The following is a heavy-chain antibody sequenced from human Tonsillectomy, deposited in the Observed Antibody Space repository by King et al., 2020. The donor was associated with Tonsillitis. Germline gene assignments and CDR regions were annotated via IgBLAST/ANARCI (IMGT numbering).Heavy chain of an antibody. D-gene: IGHD1-26*01. CDR3: ARGPRSIVGATTGRIPFYY. Sequence: QLVQSGAEVKKPGASVKVSCKASGYTFTGYYMHWVRQAPGQGLEWMGWINPNSGGTNYAQKFQGRVTMTRDTSSSTAYMELSRLRSDDTAVYYCARGPRSIVGATTGRIPFYYWGQGTLVTVSS. J-gene: IGHJ4*02. CDR1: GYTFTGYY. V-gene: IGHV1-2*02. CDR2: INPNSGGT.